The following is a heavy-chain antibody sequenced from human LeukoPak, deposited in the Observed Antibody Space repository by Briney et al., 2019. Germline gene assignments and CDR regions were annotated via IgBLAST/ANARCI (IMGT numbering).Heavy chain of an antibody. V-gene: IGHV3-30*04. J-gene: IGHJ6*02. CDR2: ISYDGSNK. CDR1: GFTFSSYA. D-gene: IGHD3-10*01. Sequence: PGGSLRLSCAASGFTFSSYAMHWVRQAPGKGLEWVAVISYDGSNKYYADSVKGRFTISRDNSKNTLYLQMNSLRAEDTAVYYCARDNAPYGSGSSYYYYGMDVWGQGTTVTVSS. CDR3: ARDNAPYGSGSSYYYYGMDV.